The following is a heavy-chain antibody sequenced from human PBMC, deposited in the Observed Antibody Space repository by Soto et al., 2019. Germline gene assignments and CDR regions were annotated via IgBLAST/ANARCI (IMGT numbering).Heavy chain of an antibody. D-gene: IGHD5-12*01. Sequence: LRLSCAASGFTFSSYGMHWVRQAPGKGLEWVAVISYDGSNKYYADSVKGRFTISRDNSKNTLYLQMNSLRAEDTAVYYCAKLGDNSGYDHYYYYYGMDVWGQGTTVTVSS. CDR3: AKLGDNSGYDHYYYYYGMDV. CDR1: GFTFSSYG. CDR2: ISYDGSNK. V-gene: IGHV3-30*18. J-gene: IGHJ6*02.